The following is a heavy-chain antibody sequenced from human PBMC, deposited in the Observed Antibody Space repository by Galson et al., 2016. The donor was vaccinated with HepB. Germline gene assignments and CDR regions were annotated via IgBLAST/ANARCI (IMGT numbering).Heavy chain of an antibody. V-gene: IGHV3-53*01. CDR2: IYSGGNT. J-gene: IGHJ4*02. CDR1: EFTVSNSY. Sequence: SLRLSCAASEFTVSNSYMSWVRQAPGKGLEWVSLIYSGGNTRYADSVKGRFTISRDNSKNTVYLQMNSLRAEDTAVYYCSTLNPASPYFDYWGQGTLVTVSS. CDR3: STLNPASPYFDY.